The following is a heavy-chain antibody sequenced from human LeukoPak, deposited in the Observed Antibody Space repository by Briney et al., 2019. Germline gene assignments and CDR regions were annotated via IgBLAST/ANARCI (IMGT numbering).Heavy chain of an antibody. CDR1: AYSISSGYY. Sequence: PSETLSLTCTVSAYSISSGYYWGWIRQPPGKGLEWIGSIYHSGNTYYNPSLKSRVTMSVDTSKNQFSLKLSSVTAADTAVYYCAREVDYYYYMDVWGKGTTVTISS. V-gene: IGHV4-38-2*02. CDR2: IYHSGNT. J-gene: IGHJ6*03. CDR3: AREVDYYYYMDV. D-gene: IGHD2-15*01.